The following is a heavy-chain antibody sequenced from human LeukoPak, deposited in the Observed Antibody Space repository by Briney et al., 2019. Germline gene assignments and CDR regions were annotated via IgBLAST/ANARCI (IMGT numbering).Heavy chain of an antibody. Sequence: SETLSLTCSVSGDSISSSHYYWGWIRQPPGKGLEWIGSVSYRGGTYHNPSLKTRVTMSVDTSKNQFSLRLNSVTAADTAVYYCARRPLYSYGRYYYYYYMDVWGKGTTVTISS. CDR3: ARRPLYSYGRYYYYYYMDV. CDR2: VSYRGGT. J-gene: IGHJ6*03. CDR1: GDSISSSHYY. V-gene: IGHV4-39*07. D-gene: IGHD5-18*01.